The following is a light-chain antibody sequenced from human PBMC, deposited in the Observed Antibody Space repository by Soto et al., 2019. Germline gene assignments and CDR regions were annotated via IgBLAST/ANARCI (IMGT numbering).Light chain of an antibody. CDR1: GSDVGGYNY. V-gene: IGLV2-8*01. J-gene: IGLJ2*01. CDR2: EVS. CDR3: SSYAGSNIYVV. Sequence: QSALTQPPSASGSPGQSVTISCTGTGSDVGGYNYVSWYQHHPGKAPKLMLYEVSTRPSGVPDRFSGSKSGNTASLTVPGLQAEDEADYYCSSYAGSNIYVVFGGGTKVTVL.